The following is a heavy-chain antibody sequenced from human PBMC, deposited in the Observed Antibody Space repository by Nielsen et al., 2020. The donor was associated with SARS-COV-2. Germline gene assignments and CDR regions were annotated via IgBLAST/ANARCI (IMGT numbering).Heavy chain of an antibody. J-gene: IGHJ4*02. V-gene: IGHV7-4-1*02. CDR1: GYTFTNYA. Sequence: ASVKVSCKASGYTFTNYAMSWVRQAPGQGLEWMGWINTKTGNPTYAQGFTGRFVFSLDTSVSTAYLQISSLKPGDTAVYYCARLRYGNQDYWGQGTLVTVSS. CDR2: INTKTGNP. D-gene: IGHD3-9*01. CDR3: ARLRYGNQDY.